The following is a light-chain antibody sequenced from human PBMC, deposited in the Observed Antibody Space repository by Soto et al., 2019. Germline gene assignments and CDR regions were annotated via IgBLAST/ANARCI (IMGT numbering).Light chain of an antibody. CDR2: GAS. CDR1: QSVSGSY. CDR3: HQYGSSPPYT. Sequence: EIVLTQSPGTLSLSPGEGATLSCRASQSVSGSYLAWYQQKPGQAPRLLIYGASNRATGVPDRFSGSESGTDFTLTIDRLEPEDFVVYYCHQYGSSPPYTFGQGTRLEIK. J-gene: IGKJ2*01. V-gene: IGKV3-20*01.